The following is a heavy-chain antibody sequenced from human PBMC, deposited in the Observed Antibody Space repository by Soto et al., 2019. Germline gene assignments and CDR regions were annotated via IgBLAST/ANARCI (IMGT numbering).Heavy chain of an antibody. V-gene: IGHV4-39*01. J-gene: IGHJ4*02. D-gene: IGHD6-13*01. CDR1: GGSISSSSYY. CDR3: AKQSIAAAASVDY. Sequence: SETLSLTCTVSGGSISSSSYYWGWIRQPPGKGLEWIGSIYYSGSTYYNPSLKSRVTISVDTSKNQFSLRLSSVTAADMAVYYCAKQSIAAAASVDYWGQGTLVTVSS. CDR2: IYYSGST.